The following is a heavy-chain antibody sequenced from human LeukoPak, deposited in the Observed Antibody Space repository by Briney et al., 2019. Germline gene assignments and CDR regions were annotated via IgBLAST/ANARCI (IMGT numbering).Heavy chain of an antibody. Sequence: SLRLSCAAAGFTFDDYSMRSARHAAGGGLGWVSGIRWDGGSIGCAECVKGRFTLSRDNAKNSLYLQMNSLRAEYTVLYYCGKGRDKSQLLSKNWFDPWGQGTLVTVSS. V-gene: IGHV3-9*01. J-gene: IGHJ5*02. CDR2: IRWDGGSI. D-gene: IGHD2-2*01. CDR1: GFTFDDYS. CDR3: GKGRDKSQLLSKNWFDP.